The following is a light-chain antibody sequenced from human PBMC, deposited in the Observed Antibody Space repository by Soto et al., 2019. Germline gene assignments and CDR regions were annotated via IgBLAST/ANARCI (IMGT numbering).Light chain of an antibody. CDR1: QSVSSN. CDR2: GAS. Sequence: EVVMTQSPAALSVSQGERATLSCRASQSVSSNLAWYQQKPGQAPRLLIYGASTRATGIPARFSGSGSGTDFTLTISRLEPEDFAVYYCQQYRTCGQGTKVDIK. CDR3: QQYRT. J-gene: IGKJ1*01. V-gene: IGKV3-15*01.